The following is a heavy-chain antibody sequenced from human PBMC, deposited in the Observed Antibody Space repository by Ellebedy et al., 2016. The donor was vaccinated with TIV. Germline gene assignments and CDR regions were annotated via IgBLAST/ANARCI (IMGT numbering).Heavy chain of an antibody. D-gene: IGHD3-9*01. Sequence: SETLSLTXTVSGASITHPNHFWTWIRQLPGTGLEWIGYTYYDGSASYNPSLKDRVTISVDTSKSQFSLSLTSVTAADTAIYYCARILTGYYNQYYDGMGVWGQGTTVTVSS. J-gene: IGHJ6*02. CDR1: GASITHPNHF. CDR2: TYYDGSA. CDR3: ARILTGYYNQYYDGMGV. V-gene: IGHV4-31*03.